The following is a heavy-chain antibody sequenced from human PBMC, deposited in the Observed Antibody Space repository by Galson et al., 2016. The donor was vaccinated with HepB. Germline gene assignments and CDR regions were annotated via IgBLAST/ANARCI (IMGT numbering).Heavy chain of an antibody. Sequence: SVKVSCKASDYTFTSQYMHWVRQAPGQGLEWMGWISASKGKTNYAQNLQGRVTMTTDTYTSTVYMELRSLRSDDTAVYYCARDRDYLLDPWGQGILVTVSS. D-gene: IGHD5-24*01. V-gene: IGHV1-18*01. CDR3: ARDRDYLLDP. CDR1: DYTFTSQY. J-gene: IGHJ5*02. CDR2: ISASKGKT.